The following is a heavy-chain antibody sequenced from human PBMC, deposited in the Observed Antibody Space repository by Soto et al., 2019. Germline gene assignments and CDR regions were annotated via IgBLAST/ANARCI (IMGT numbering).Heavy chain of an antibody. J-gene: IGHJ6*02. CDR2: IYYSGST. Sequence: QVQLQESGPGLVKPSQTLSLTCTVSGGSISSGGYYWSCIRKHPGKGLEWIGYIYYSGSTYYNPSLKSRVTISVYTSKTQVSMKLSSVTAADTPVYHCARVCGGDCHNGMDVWGQGTTVTVSS. V-gene: IGHV4-31*03. CDR1: GGSISSGGYY. CDR3: ARVCGGDCHNGMDV. D-gene: IGHD2-21*02.